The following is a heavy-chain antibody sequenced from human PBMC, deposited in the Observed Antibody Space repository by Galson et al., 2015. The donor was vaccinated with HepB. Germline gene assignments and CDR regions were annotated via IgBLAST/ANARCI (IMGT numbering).Heavy chain of an antibody. J-gene: IGHJ6*03. CDR2: IHHSGNT. CDR1: GDSIAPYY. D-gene: IGHD2/OR15-2a*01. Sequence: ETLSLTCSVSGDSIAPYYWTWIRQPAGKGLECIGRIHHSGNTLYNPSLRGRVTMSVDTSKSQFSLNLGAVTAADTAVYCCARGDSTTFSYYLDVWGKGTTVTVSS. CDR3: ARGDSTTFSYYLDV. V-gene: IGHV4-4*07.